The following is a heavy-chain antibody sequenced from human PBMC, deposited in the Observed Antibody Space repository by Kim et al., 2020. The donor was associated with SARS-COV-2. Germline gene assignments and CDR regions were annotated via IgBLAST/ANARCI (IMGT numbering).Heavy chain of an antibody. J-gene: IGHJ3*02. CDR3: ARKVVSGWYNFDM. Sequence: YSNPYLQSRFTISVDTSKKQFSLKLKSVTAADTAVYYCARKVVSGWYNFDMWGQGRMVTVSS. D-gene: IGHD6-13*01. V-gene: IGHV4-30-2*04.